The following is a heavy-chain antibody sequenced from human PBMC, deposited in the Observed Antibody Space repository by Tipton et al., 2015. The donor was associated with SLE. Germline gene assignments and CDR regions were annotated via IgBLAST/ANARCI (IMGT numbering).Heavy chain of an antibody. CDR3: ARGDRSSYDYVWGYYYGMDV. CDR1: GGSISSGGYY. D-gene: IGHD3-16*01. V-gene: IGHV4-61*09. J-gene: IGHJ6*02. CDR2: IYTSGST. Sequence: TLSLTCTVSGGSISSGGYYWSWIRQPAGKGLEWIGHIYTSGSTNYNPSLKSRVTISVDTSKNQFSLKLSSVTAADTAVYYCARGDRSSYDYVWGYYYGMDVWGQGTTVTVSS.